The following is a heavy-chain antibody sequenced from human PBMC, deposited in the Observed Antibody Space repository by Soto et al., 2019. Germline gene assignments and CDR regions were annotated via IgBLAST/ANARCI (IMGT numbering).Heavy chain of an antibody. J-gene: IGHJ4*02. D-gene: IGHD3-22*01. CDR3: ARDGALYDSSAYYFLY. CDR2: IIPIFGTA. Sequence: QLVQSGAEVKKPGSSVKVSCKASGGTFSSYAISWVRQAPGQGLEWMGGIIPIFGTANYAQKFQGRVTITADESTSTGYMELRSLRSDDTAVYYCARDGALYDSSAYYFLYWGQGTLVAVSS. CDR1: GGTFSSYA. V-gene: IGHV1-69*01.